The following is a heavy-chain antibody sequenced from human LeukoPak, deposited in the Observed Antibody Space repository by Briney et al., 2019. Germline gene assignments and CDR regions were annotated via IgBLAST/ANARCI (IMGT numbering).Heavy chain of an antibody. D-gene: IGHD2/OR15-2a*01. CDR3: ARGNRGADAFDI. Sequence: ASVKVSCKASGYTFTSYDINWARQATGQGLEWMGWMNPNSGNTGYAQKFQGRVTMTRNTSISTAYMELSSLRSEDTAVYYCARGNRGADAFDIWGQGTMVTVSS. J-gene: IGHJ3*02. CDR2: MNPNSGNT. V-gene: IGHV1-8*01. CDR1: GYTFTSYD.